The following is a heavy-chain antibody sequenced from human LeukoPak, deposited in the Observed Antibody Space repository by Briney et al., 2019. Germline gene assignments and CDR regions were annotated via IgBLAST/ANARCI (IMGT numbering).Heavy chain of an antibody. CDR3: ARTSGDY. CDR1: GFTFSTYF. D-gene: IGHD3-10*01. Sequence: GGSLRLSCAASGFTFSTYFMNWVRQAPGKGLEWVSSISSSSYMYYADSVKGRFTISRDNPKNSLYLQMNSLRAEDTAVYYCARTSGDYWGQGALVTVSS. J-gene: IGHJ4*02. V-gene: IGHV3-21*01. CDR2: ISSSSYM.